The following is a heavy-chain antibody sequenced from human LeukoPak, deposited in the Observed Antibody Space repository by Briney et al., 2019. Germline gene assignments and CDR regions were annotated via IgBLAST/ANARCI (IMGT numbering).Heavy chain of an antibody. CDR3: ARLTYYYGSGSAYGMDV. J-gene: IGHJ6*02. V-gene: IGHV4-34*01. D-gene: IGHD3-10*01. CDR1: GGSFSCYY. Sequence: SETLSLTCAVYGGSFSCYYWSWIRQPPGKGLEWIGEINHSGSTNYNPSPKSRVTISVDTSKNQFSLKLSSVTAADTAVYYCARLTYYYGSGSAYGMDVWGQGTTVTVSS. CDR2: INHSGST.